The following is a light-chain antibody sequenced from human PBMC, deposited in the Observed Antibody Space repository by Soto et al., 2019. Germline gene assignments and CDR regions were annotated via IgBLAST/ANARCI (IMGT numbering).Light chain of an antibody. Sequence: DIQMTQSPSTLSASVGDRVTITCRASQSISSWLAWYQQKPGKAPNLLIYKASTLESGVPSRFSGSGSGTEFTLTVISLQPDDFATYYCQKYDSYTLTFGGGTKVEIK. CDR1: QSISSW. V-gene: IGKV1-5*03. CDR3: QKYDSYTLT. CDR2: KAS. J-gene: IGKJ4*01.